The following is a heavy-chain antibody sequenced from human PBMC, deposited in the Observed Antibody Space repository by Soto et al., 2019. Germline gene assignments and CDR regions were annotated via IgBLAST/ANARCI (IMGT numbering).Heavy chain of an antibody. CDR3: ARRDSSGYYYYYGMDV. J-gene: IGHJ6*02. Sequence: ASVKVSCKASGYTFTSYDINWVRQATGQGLEWMGWMNPNTGNTDFAQKFQGRVTMTRNTSISTAYMELSSLRSEDTAVYYCARRDSSGYYYYYGMDVWGQGTTVTVSS. CDR1: GYTFTSYD. V-gene: IGHV1-8*01. CDR2: MNPNTGNT. D-gene: IGHD3-22*01.